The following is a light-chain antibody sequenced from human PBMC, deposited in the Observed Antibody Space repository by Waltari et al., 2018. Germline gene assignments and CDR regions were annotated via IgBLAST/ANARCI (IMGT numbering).Light chain of an antibody. V-gene: IGKV1-5*01. CDR2: DAS. J-gene: IGKJ1*01. CDR3: QHYSPYSWT. Sequence: DTQMTQSPSTLSASVGDRVTITCRASQSISSSLAWYQQKPGRAPRLLIYDASTLESVVPLRFSGSGSGTEFTLTISKLQPDDFATYFCQHYSPYSWTFGQGTKVEIK. CDR1: QSISSS.